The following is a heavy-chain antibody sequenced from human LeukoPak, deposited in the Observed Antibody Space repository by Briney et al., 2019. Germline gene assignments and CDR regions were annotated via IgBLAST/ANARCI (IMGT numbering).Heavy chain of an antibody. CDR1: GFSFGSYA. J-gene: IGHJ4*02. CDR3: AKSYDSSGFYLPY. Sequence: GGSLRLSCAASGFSFGSYAMSWVRQAPGKGLEWVSAISGSRGATYYADSVRGRFTISRDNSKNTLYLQMNSLRAEDTALYYCAKSYDSSGFYLPYWGQGTLVTVSS. D-gene: IGHD3-22*01. CDR2: ISGSRGAT. V-gene: IGHV3-23*01.